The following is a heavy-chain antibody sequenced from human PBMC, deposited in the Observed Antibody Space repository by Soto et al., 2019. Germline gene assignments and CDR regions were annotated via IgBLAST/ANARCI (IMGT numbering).Heavy chain of an antibody. CDR3: ACGITGNYFDY. Sequence: QVQLVQSGAEVKKPGASVKVSCKASGYTFTSYYMHWVRQAPGQGLEWMGIINPSGGSTSYAQKFQGRVTMTRDTSTSTVYMELSSLRSEDTVVYYCACGITGNYFDYWGQGTLVTVSS. CDR1: GYTFTSYY. D-gene: IGHD1-20*01. J-gene: IGHJ4*02. CDR2: INPSGGST. V-gene: IGHV1-46*01.